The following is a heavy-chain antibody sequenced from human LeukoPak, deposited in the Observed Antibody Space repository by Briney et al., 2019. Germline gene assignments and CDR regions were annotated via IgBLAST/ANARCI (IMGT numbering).Heavy chain of an antibody. CDR1: GFTFSSYG. J-gene: IGHJ4*02. Sequence: PGRSLRLSCAASGFTFSSYGMHWVRQAPGKGLEWVALISYDGRDKYYADSVKGRFTIFRDNSKNTLYVQMNSLRAEDTAVYYCAKIPQQLVLGYFDYWGQGTLVTVSS. CDR3: AKIPQQLVLGYFDY. D-gene: IGHD6-13*01. V-gene: IGHV3-30*18. CDR2: ISYDGRDK.